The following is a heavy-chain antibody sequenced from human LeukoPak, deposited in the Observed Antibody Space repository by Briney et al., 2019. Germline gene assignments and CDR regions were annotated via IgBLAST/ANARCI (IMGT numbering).Heavy chain of an antibody. CDR2: IVVGSGNT. D-gene: IGHD6-6*01. J-gene: IGHJ6*03. CDR1: GFTFTSSA. CDR3: AAGSKKGLYRYYYYMDV. V-gene: IGHV1-58*02. Sequence: GTSVKVSCKASGFTFTSSAMQWVRQARGQRLEWIGWIVVGSGNTNYAQKFQERVTITRDMSTSTAYMELSSLRSEDTAVYYCAAGSKKGLYRYYYYMDVWGKGTTVTISS.